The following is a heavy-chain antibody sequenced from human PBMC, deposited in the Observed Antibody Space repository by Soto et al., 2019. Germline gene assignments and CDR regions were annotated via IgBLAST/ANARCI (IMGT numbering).Heavy chain of an antibody. D-gene: IGHD1-26*01. Sequence: EVHLVESGGVLVQTGGSLRLSCAICESTVSRDWMNWVRQAPGKGLEWVAHTNQDGSEKYYADSVKGRFTISRDNAKKSLYLQMNSLSAGDTAMYYCSGGVGDAFWGQGTLVTVSS. CDR2: TNQDGSEK. CDR1: ESTVSRDW. V-gene: IGHV3-7*01. J-gene: IGHJ4*02. CDR3: SGGVGDAF.